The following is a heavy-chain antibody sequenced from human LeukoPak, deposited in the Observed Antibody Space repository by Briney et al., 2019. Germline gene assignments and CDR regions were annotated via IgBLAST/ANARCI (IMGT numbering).Heavy chain of an antibody. CDR1: GFTFSGSA. CDR3: TRPSGDGSGPPFDY. CDR2: IRSKANSYAT. D-gene: IGHD3-10*01. J-gene: IGHJ4*02. Sequence: GGPLRRSGAGSGFTFSGSAMPGVGQASGKGLEWVGRIRSKANSYATTYAASVKGRFTISRDDSKKTAYLQMNSLNTEDTAVYYCTRPSGDGSGPPFDYWGQGTLVTVSS. V-gene: IGHV3-73*01.